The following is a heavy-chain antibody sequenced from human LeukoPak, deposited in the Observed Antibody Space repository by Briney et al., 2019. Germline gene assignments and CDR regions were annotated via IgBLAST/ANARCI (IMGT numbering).Heavy chain of an antibody. CDR3: ARVVVPYNWFDP. Sequence: SVKVSCKASGYTFTSYGISWVRQAPGQGLEWMGGIIPIFGTANYAQKFQGRVTITTDESTSTAYMELSSLRSEDTAVYYCARVVVPYNWFDPWGQGTLVTVSS. CDR1: GYTFTSYG. CDR2: IIPIFGTA. J-gene: IGHJ5*02. V-gene: IGHV1-69*05. D-gene: IGHD2-15*01.